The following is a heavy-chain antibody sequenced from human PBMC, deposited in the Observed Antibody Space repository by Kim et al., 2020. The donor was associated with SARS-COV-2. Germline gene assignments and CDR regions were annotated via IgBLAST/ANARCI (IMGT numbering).Heavy chain of an antibody. CDR1: GFTFSSYA. J-gene: IGHJ3*02. D-gene: IGHD3-22*01. Sequence: GGSLRLSCAASGFTFSSYAMHWVRQAPGKGLEWVAVISYDGSNKYYADSVKGRFTISRDNSKNTLYLQMNSLRAEDTAVYYCARADYYDSSGPGVDAFDIWGQGTMVTVSS. V-gene: IGHV3-30-3*01. CDR2: ISYDGSNK. CDR3: ARADYYDSSGPGVDAFDI.